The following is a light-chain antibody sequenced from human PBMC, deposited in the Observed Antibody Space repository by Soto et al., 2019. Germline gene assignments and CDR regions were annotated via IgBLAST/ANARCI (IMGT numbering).Light chain of an antibody. Sequence: DIQMTQSPSTLSASVGDRVTITCRASQSIGKHLNWYQQKPGKAPKFLIYGASTLQSGVPSRFTGSGSGTDFTLTVNSLQTEDFTTYFCPQRYPSPATFGQGTRLEIK. CDR2: GAS. CDR1: QSIGKH. CDR3: PQRYPSPAT. J-gene: IGKJ5*01. V-gene: IGKV1-39*01.